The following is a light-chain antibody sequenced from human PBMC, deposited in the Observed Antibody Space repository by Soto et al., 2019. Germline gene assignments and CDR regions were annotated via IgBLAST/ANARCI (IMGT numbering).Light chain of an antibody. J-gene: IGKJ4*01. Sequence: VMTHSSLSLPGAPGEPAATSFTSSQRLLHSDGSNDLARYQQKPGQSPQLLIYLTSNRASVVHDRFSGRGSGTDFTLKISRVEAEDVVVYYCMQALQAPSTFGGGTKVDIK. CDR2: LTS. V-gene: IGKV2-28*01. CDR1: QRLLHSDGSND. CDR3: MQALQAPST.